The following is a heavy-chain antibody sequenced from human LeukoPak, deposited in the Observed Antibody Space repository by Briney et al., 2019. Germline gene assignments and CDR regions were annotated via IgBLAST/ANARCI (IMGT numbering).Heavy chain of an antibody. V-gene: IGHV1-69*05. J-gene: IGHJ5*02. Sequence: SAKVSCKASGSTFSSYAISWVRQAPGQGLEWMGRIIPIFGTANYAQKFQGRVTITTDESTSTAYMELSSLRSEDTAVYYCARGLNDILTGYSRVNNWFDPWGQGTLVTVSS. CDR3: ARGLNDILTGYSRVNNWFDP. CDR1: GSTFSSYA. CDR2: IIPIFGTA. D-gene: IGHD3-9*01.